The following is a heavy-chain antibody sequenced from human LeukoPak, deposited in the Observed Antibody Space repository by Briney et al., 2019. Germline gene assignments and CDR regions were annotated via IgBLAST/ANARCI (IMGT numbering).Heavy chain of an antibody. CDR3: ARVLDLSKRGLDAFDI. Sequence: SETLSLTCTVSGGSISGYFWSWIRQPPGKGLEWIGYVYYSGSTNYDPSLKSRVTISVDTSKKQFSLKLSSATAADTAVYYCARVLDLSKRGLDAFDIWGQGTMVTVSS. CDR2: VYYSGST. CDR1: GGSISGYF. V-gene: IGHV4-59*01. J-gene: IGHJ3*02. D-gene: IGHD3-16*01.